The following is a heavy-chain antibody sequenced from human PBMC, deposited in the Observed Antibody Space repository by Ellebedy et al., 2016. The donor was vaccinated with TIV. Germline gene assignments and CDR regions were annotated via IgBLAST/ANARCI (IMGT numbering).Heavy chain of an antibody. D-gene: IGHD6-13*01. CDR2: VSGHATIQ. CDR3: AKLGGIYTWYAEY. Sequence: GESLKISCVASGFTSTSYEMHWVRQAPGKGLEWVAVVSGHATIQLYADSVKGRFTISRDNSKNTLYLQMNSLRAEDTAVYYCAKLGGIYTWYAEYWGQGTLVTVSS. V-gene: IGHV3-30-3*02. CDR1: GFTSTSYE. J-gene: IGHJ4*02.